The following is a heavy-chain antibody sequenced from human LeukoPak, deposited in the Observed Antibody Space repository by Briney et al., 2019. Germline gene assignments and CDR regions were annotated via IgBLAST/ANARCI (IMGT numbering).Heavy chain of an antibody. D-gene: IGHD2-2*01. J-gene: IGHJ6*02. CDR1: GGSFSGYY. CDR3: TRHAQTYYYGMDV. CDR2: INHSGST. Sequence: SETLSFTCAVYGGSFSGYYWSWIRQPPGKGLEWIGEINHSGSTNYNPSLKSRVTISVDTSKNQFSLKLSSVTAADTAVYYCTRHAQTYYYGMDVWGQGTTVTVSS. V-gene: IGHV4-34*01.